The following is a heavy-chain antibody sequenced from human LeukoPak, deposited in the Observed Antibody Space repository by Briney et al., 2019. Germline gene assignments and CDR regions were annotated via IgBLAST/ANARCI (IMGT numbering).Heavy chain of an antibody. D-gene: IGHD1-26*01. CDR3: AKRSIVGATNNWFDP. CDR1: GGTFSSYA. J-gene: IGHJ5*02. V-gene: IGHV1-69*13. Sequence: ASVKVSCKASGGTFSSYAINWVRQAPGQGLEWMGGIIPIFGTANYAQKFQGRVTITADESTSTAYMELSSLRSEDTAVYYCAKRSIVGATNNWFDPWGQRTLVTVSS. CDR2: IIPIFGTA.